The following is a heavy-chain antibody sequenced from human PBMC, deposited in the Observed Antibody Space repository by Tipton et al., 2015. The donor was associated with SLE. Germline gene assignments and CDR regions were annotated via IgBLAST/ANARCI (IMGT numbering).Heavy chain of an antibody. V-gene: IGHV4-34*01. D-gene: IGHD6-19*01. CDR3: ARGPFQRWPPSAY. CDR1: GGSFSGYH. Sequence: TLSLTCAVYGGSFSGYHWTWIRQPPGQGLEWIGEIADTGSPNYNPSLKSRVTISLDTSKSQISLILNSLTAADTAVYYCARGPFQRWPPSAYWSQGTLVTVSS. J-gene: IGHJ4*02. CDR2: IADTGSP.